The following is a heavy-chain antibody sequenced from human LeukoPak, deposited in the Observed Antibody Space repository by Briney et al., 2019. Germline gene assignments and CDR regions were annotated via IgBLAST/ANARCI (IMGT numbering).Heavy chain of an antibody. J-gene: IGHJ4*02. CDR2: ISFDGSNK. CDR1: GFTFSSYV. V-gene: IGHV3-30-3*01. CDR3: ARDFGWLSGFDY. Sequence: GGSLRLSCAASGFTFSSYVVHWVRQAPGEGLEWVAVISFDGSNKYYGDSLKGRFTISRDNSKNTLYLQMNSLRGEDMAIYYCARDFGWLSGFDYWGQGTLATVSS. D-gene: IGHD3-9*01.